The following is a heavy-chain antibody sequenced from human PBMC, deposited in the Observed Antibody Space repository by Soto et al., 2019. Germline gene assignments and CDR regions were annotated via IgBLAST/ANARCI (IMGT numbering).Heavy chain of an antibody. CDR3: ARGRYDPFYYYYYGMDV. Sequence: EVQLVESGGGLIQPGWSLRLSCAASGFTVSSNYMSWVRQAPGKGLEWVSVIYSGGSTYYADSVKGRFTISRDNSKNTLYLQMNSLRAEDTAVYYCARGRYDPFYYYYYGMDVWGQGTTVTVS. J-gene: IGHJ6*02. CDR2: IYSGGST. V-gene: IGHV3-53*01. D-gene: IGHD1-1*01. CDR1: GFTVSSNY.